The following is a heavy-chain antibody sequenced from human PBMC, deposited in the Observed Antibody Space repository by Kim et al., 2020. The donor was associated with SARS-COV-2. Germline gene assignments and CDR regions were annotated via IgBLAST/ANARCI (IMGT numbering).Heavy chain of an antibody. D-gene: IGHD2-21*02. CDR1: GGSLSGYY. J-gene: IGHJ4*02. CDR2: INHSGST. V-gene: IGHV4-34*01. Sequence: SETLSLTCAVYGGSLSGYYWSWIRQPPGKGLEWIGEINHSGSTNYNPSLKSPVTISVDTSKNQFSLKLSSVTAADTAVYYCARGLLRVYCGGDCYSPFDYWGQGTLVTVSS. CDR3: ARGLLRVYCGGDCYSPFDY.